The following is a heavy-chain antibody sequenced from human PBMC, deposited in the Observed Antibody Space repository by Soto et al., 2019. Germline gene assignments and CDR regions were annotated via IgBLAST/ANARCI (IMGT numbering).Heavy chain of an antibody. V-gene: IGHV1-46*01. CDR3: ARDRAATHPGVSVARPAYGMDV. D-gene: IGHD2-15*01. CDR1: GYTFTSYY. CDR2: INPNGGST. Sequence: GASVKVSCKASGYTFTSYYMHWVRQAPGQGLEWMGIINPNGGSTSYAQKFQGRVTMTRDTSTSTVYMELSSLRSEDTAVYYCARDRAATHPGVSVARPAYGMDVWGQGTTVTVSS. J-gene: IGHJ6*02.